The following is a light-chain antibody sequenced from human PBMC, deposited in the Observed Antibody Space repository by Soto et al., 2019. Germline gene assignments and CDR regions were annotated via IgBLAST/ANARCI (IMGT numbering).Light chain of an antibody. Sequence: EIVLTQSPGTLSLSPGERATLSCRASQSVSSSYLAWYQQKPGQAPRLLIYGASGRATGIPDRFSGSGSGTDFTITISRLEPEDFAVYSCQQYGSSPMYTFGQGTKLEIK. CDR2: GAS. J-gene: IGKJ2*01. CDR3: QQYGSSPMYT. V-gene: IGKV3-20*01. CDR1: QSVSSSY.